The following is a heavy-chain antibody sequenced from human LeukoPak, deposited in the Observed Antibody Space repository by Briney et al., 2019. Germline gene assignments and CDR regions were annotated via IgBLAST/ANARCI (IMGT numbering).Heavy chain of an antibody. CDR2: IYYSGST. J-gene: IGHJ4*02. CDR3: ARAGVRGYYFDY. V-gene: IGHV4-59*01. D-gene: IGHD3-10*01. Sequence: KPSETLSLTCTVSGGSISSYYWSWIRQPPGKGLEWIGYIYYSGSTNYNPSLKSRVTISVDTSKNQFSLKLSSVTAADTAVYYCARAGVRGYYFDYWGQGTLVTVSS. CDR1: GGSISSYY.